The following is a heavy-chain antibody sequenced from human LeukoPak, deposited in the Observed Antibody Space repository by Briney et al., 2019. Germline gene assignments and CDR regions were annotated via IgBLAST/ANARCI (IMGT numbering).Heavy chain of an antibody. Sequence: NPGGSLRLSCAASGFTFSSYSMNWVRQAPGKGLEWVSSISSSSSYIYYADSVKGRFTISRDNAKNSLYLQMNSLRAEDTAVYYCARDCSGGSCYPDNAFDIWGQGTMVTVSS. CDR1: GFTFSSYS. V-gene: IGHV3-21*01. J-gene: IGHJ3*02. CDR2: ISSSSSYI. D-gene: IGHD2-15*01. CDR3: ARDCSGGSCYPDNAFDI.